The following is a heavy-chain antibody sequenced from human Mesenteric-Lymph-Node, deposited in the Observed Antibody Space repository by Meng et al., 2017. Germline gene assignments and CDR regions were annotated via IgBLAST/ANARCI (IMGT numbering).Heavy chain of an antibody. Sequence: SVKVSCKASGGSFSSYAISWVRQAPGQGPEWMGGIIPIFGTANYAQKFQGRVTITTDESTSTAYMELSSLRSEDTAVYYCARAYCGGDCYSHSVGIYGMDVWGQGTTVTVSS. J-gene: IGHJ6*02. V-gene: IGHV1-69*05. CDR1: GGSFSSYA. D-gene: IGHD2-21*02. CDR2: IIPIFGTA. CDR3: ARAYCGGDCYSHSVGIYGMDV.